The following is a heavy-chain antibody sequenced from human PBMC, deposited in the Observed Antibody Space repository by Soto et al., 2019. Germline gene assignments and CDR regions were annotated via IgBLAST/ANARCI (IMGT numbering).Heavy chain of an antibody. J-gene: IGHJ4*02. D-gene: IGHD3-10*01. V-gene: IGHV1-18*01. CDR3: ARVHGSGSLTHFDY. CDR2: ISAYNGNT. CDR1: GYTFTIYG. Sequence: ASXKVSCKASGYTFTIYGISWVRQAPGQWLEWMGWISAYNGNTNYAQKLQGRVTMTTDTSTSTAYMELRSLRSDDTAVYYCARVHGSGSLTHFDYWGQGTLVTVSS.